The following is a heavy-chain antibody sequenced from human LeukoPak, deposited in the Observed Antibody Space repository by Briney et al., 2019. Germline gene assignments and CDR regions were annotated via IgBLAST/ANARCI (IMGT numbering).Heavy chain of an antibody. V-gene: IGHV3-7*01. J-gene: IGHJ4*02. CDR1: GFGFSNYW. CDR2: MNEDGSEK. CDR3: ARDRGYSNFDY. Sequence: GGSLRLSCAASGFGFSNYWMSWVRQAPGKGLEWVANMNEDGSEKNYVDSVKGRFTISRDNAQDSLYLQMNSLRAEDTAVYYCARDRGYSNFDYWGQGTLVTVSS. D-gene: IGHD4-11*01.